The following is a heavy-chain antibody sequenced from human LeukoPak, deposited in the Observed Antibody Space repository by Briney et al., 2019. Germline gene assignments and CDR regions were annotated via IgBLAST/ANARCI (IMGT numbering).Heavy chain of an antibody. D-gene: IGHD3-3*01. CDR1: GGSISSYY. CDR3: ARDFFERGHPRFDP. Sequence: SETLSLTCTVFGGSISSYYWSWIRQPPGKGLEWIGYIYYSGSTNYNPSLKSRVTMSVDTSKNQFSLKLSSVTAADTAVYYCARDFFERGHPRFDPWGQGTLVTVSS. J-gene: IGHJ5*02. V-gene: IGHV4-59*12. CDR2: IYYSGST.